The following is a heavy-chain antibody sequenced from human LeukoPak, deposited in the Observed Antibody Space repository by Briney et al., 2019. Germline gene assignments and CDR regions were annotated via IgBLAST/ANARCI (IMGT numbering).Heavy chain of an antibody. CDR2: IKQDGSEK. CDR1: GFTFSSYW. D-gene: IGHD3-9*01. Sequence: GRSLRLSCAASGFTFSSYWMSWVRQAPGKGLEWVANIKQDGSEKYYVDSVKGRFTISRDNAKNSLYLQMNSLRAEDTAVYYCARGTTYYDILTGYYFDYWGQGTLVTVSS. J-gene: IGHJ4*02. V-gene: IGHV3-7*04. CDR3: ARGTTYYDILTGYYFDY.